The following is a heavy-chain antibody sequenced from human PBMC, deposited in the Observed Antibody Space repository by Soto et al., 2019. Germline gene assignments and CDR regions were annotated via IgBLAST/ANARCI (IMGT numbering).Heavy chain of an antibody. D-gene: IGHD2-8*02. CDR1: GGSFSGYY. CDR2: INHSGST. J-gene: IGHJ4*02. CDR3: ARGQSSLLLDC. Sequence: TSETLSLTCAVYGGSFSGYYWSWIRQPPGKGLEWIGEINHSGSTNYNPSLKSRVTISVDTSKNQFSLKLSSVTAADTAVYYCARGQSSLLLDCWGQGVLVTVS. V-gene: IGHV4-34*01.